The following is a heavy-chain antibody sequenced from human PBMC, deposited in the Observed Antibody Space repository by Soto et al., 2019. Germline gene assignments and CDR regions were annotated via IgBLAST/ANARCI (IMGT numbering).Heavy chain of an antibody. V-gene: IGHV3-21*01. J-gene: IGHJ6*03. D-gene: IGHD6-19*01. CDR3: ESGLAVDPWYYYYYMDV. CDR2: ISSSSSYI. Sequence: EVQLVESGGGLVKPGGSLRLSCAASGFTFSSYSMNWVRQAPGKGLEWVSSISSSSSYIYYADSVKGRFTIPRDNAKNSLYLQMNSLSAEDTDVYFCESGLAVDPWYYYYYMDVWGKGTTVTVSS. CDR1: GFTFSSYS.